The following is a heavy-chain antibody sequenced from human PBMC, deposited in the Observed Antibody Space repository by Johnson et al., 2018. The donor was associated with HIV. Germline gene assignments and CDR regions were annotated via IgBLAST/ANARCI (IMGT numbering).Heavy chain of an antibody. J-gene: IGHJ3*02. Sequence: VQLVESGGGLVQPGRSLRLSCAASGFTFDDYAMHWVRQAPGKGLEWVSGISWNSGTVGYADSVKGRFTISRDNAKNSLYLQMNSLRAEDTALYYCAKVNYDYFPINAFDIWGQGTMVAVSS. D-gene: IGHD3-16*01. CDR2: ISWNSGTV. V-gene: IGHV3-9*01. CDR1: GFTFDDYA. CDR3: AKVNYDYFPINAFDI.